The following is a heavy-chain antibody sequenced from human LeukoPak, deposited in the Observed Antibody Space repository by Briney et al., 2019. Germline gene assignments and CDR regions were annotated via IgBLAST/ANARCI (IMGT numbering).Heavy chain of an antibody. Sequence: ASVKVSCKASGYTFTGYYMHWVRQAPGQGLEWMGWINPNSGGTNYAQKFQGRVTMTRDTSISTAYMELSRLRSEDTAVYYCARVVIPPPYYYYYYMDVWGKGTTVTVSS. D-gene: IGHD3-22*01. J-gene: IGHJ6*03. V-gene: IGHV1-2*02. CDR2: INPNSGGT. CDR3: ARVVIPPPYYYYYYMDV. CDR1: GYTFTGYY.